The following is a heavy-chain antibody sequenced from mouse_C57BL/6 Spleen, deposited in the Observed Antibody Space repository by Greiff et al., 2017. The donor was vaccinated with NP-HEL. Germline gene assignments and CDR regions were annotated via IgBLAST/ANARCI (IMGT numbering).Heavy chain of an antibody. J-gene: IGHJ2*01. CDR1: GYTFTSYW. CDR2: IDPSNSYT. D-gene: IGHD2-3*01. V-gene: IGHV1-69*01. CDR3: ARSRDGYYSYYFDY. Sequence: QVQLQQPGAELVMPGASVKLSCKASGYTFTSYWMHWVKQRPGQGLEWIGEIDPSNSYTNYNQKFKGKSTLTVDKSSSTAYMQLSSLTSEDSAVYYCARSRDGYYSYYFDYWGQGTTLTVSS.